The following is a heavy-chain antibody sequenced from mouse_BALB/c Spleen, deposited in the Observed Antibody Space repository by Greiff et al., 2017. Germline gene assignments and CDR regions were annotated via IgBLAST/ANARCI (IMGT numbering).Heavy chain of an antibody. CDR3: ARWLHDY. CDR2: IYPGSGNT. V-gene: IGHV1-63*01. Sequence: VQLQQSGAELVRPGTSVKISCKASGYAFTNYWLGWVKQRPGHGLEWIGDIYPGSGNTYYNEKFKGKATLTADKSSSTAYMQLSSLTSEDSAVYFCARWLHDYWGQGTTLTVSS. CDR1: GYAFTNYW. J-gene: IGHJ2*01.